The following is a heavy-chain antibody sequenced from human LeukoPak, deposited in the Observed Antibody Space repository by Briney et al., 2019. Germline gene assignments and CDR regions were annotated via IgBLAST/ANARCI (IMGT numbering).Heavy chain of an antibody. CDR2: ISAYNGNT. V-gene: IGHV1-18*01. CDR1: GYTFTSYG. CDR3: ARHGIVVVVAATYYYGMDV. J-gene: IGHJ6*02. Sequence: ASVKLSCKASGYTFTSYGISWVRQAPGQGLEWMGWISAYNGNTNYAQKLQGRVTMTTDTSTSTAYMELRSLRSDDTAVYYCARHGIVVVVAATYYYGMDVWGQGTTVTVSS. D-gene: IGHD2-15*01.